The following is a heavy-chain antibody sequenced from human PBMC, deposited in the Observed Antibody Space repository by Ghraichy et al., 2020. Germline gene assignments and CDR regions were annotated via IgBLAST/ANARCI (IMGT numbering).Heavy chain of an antibody. J-gene: IGHJ4*02. CDR3: ARDRGSSWYGVDY. CDR1: GGSISTYS. CDR2: VYYSGIT. Sequence: SETLSLTCTVSGGSISTYSWSWIRQPPGKGLEWIGYVYYSGITNYNPSLKSRVTISIDTSKNQFSLKLSSMTAADTAVYYCARDRGSSWYGVDYWGQGTLVTVSS. V-gene: IGHV4-59*01. D-gene: IGHD6-13*01.